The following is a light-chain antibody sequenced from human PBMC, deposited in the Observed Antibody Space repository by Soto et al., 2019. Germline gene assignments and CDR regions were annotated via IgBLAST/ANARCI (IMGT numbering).Light chain of an antibody. CDR2: AAS. J-gene: IGKJ1*01. CDR3: QQSYSTLRT. Sequence: IQMPQTPSSLSASVGDRVTITCRASQSISSYLNWYQQKXGKAPKXXIYAASSLQSGVPSRFSGSGSGTDFTLTISSLKPEDFETYYCQQSYSTLRTFGQGTKVDI. CDR1: QSISSY. V-gene: IGKV1-39*01.